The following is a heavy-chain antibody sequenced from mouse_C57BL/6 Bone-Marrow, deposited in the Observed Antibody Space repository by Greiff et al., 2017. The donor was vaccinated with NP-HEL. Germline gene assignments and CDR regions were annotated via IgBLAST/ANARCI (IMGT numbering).Heavy chain of an antibody. V-gene: IGHV7-3*01. CDR2: IRNKANGYTT. CDR3: ARSIYYDYADDPFYAMDY. J-gene: IGHJ4*01. Sequence: EVHLVESGGGLVQPGGSLSLSCAASGFTFTDYYMSWVRQPPGKALEWLGFIRNKANGYTTEYSASVKGRFTISRDNSQSSLYIHMNALRAEDSATYYCARSIYYDYADDPFYAMDYWGQGTSVTVSS. CDR1: GFTFTDYY. D-gene: IGHD2-4*01.